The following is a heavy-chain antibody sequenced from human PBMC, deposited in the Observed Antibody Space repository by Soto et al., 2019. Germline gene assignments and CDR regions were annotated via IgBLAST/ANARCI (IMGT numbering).Heavy chain of an antibody. CDR3: ARDTGLYYDFWSGYYKDLDAFDI. D-gene: IGHD3-3*01. V-gene: IGHV4-59*01. CDR1: GGSISSYY. J-gene: IGHJ3*02. CDR2: IYYSGST. Sequence: SETLSLTCTVSGGSISSYYWSWIRQPPGKGLEWIGYIYYSGSTNYNPSLKSRVTISVDTSKNQFSLKLSSVTAADTAVYYCARDTGLYYDFWSGYYKDLDAFDIWGQGTMVTVS.